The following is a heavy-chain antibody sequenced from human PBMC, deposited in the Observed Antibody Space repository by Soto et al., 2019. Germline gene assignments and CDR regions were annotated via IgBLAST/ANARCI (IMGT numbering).Heavy chain of an antibody. J-gene: IGHJ5*02. CDR3: AKMSGRVAVAARGFDP. Sequence: PGGSLRLSCAGSGFTFSSYAMSWVRQAPGKGLEGVSVISGSGGSTYYADSVKGRFTISRDNSKNTLYLQMNSLRAEGTAVYYCAKMSGRVAVAARGFDPWGQGTLVTVSS. CDR2: ISGSGGST. CDR1: GFTFSSYA. V-gene: IGHV3-23*01. D-gene: IGHD6-19*01.